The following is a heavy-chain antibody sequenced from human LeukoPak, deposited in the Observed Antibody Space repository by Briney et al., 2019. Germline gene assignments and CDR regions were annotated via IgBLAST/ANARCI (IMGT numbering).Heavy chain of an antibody. CDR3: TTETYYYGSGSYHHYYYGMDV. V-gene: IGHV3-15*01. CDR1: GFTFSNAW. CDR2: IKSKTDGGTT. Sequence: GGSLRLSCAASGFTFSNAWMSWVRQAPGKGLEWVGRIKSKTDGGTTDYAAPVKGRFTISRDDSKNTLYLQMNSLKTEDTAVYYCTTETYYYGSGSYHHYYYGMDVWGKGTTVTVSS. D-gene: IGHD3-10*01. J-gene: IGHJ6*04.